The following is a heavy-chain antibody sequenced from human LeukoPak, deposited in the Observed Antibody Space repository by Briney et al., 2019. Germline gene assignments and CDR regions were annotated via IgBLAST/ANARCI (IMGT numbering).Heavy chain of an antibody. Sequence: SETLSLTCSVSGGSISSSNYYWAWIRQPPGKGLEWIGSIYYSGTTDYNPSLKSRFTISLDTSKNQFSLKLSSVTATDTAMFYCARHNLFYDSSLFDYWGQGTLVTVSS. CDR2: IYYSGTT. CDR1: GGSISSSNYY. V-gene: IGHV4-39*01. D-gene: IGHD3-22*01. J-gene: IGHJ4*02. CDR3: ARHNLFYDSSLFDY.